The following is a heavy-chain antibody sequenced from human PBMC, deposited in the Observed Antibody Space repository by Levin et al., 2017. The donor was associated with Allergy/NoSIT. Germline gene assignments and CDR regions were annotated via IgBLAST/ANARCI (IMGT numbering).Heavy chain of an antibody. CDR1: GFTFSHYG. CDR2: IWYDGSNK. V-gene: IGHV3-33*01. J-gene: IGHJ3*02. CDR3: ARDKGTQAIIVGGTGGGFDI. D-gene: IGHD2-8*02. Sequence: SCAASGFTFSHYGMHWVRQAPDKGLEWVTIIWYDGSNKYYADSVKGRFTISRDNSKNTLYLQMNSLRAEDTAVYYCARDKGTQAIIVGGTGGGFDIWGQGTMVTVSS.